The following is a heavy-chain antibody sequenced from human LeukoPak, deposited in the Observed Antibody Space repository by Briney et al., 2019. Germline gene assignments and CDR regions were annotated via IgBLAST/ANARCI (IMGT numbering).Heavy chain of an antibody. CDR2: ISGSGGST. CDR1: GFTFAGYA. Sequence: GGSLRLSCAASGFTFAGYAMSWVRQAPGKGLEWVSVISGSGGSTYYADSVKGRFAISRDNSKNTLYLQMNSLRAEDTAVYYCAKDGGALPSEYFQHWGQGTLVTVSS. J-gene: IGHJ1*01. CDR3: AKDGGALPSEYFQH. D-gene: IGHD3-16*01. V-gene: IGHV3-23*01.